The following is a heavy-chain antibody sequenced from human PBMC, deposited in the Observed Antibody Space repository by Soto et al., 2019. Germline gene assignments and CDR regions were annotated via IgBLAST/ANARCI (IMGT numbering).Heavy chain of an antibody. V-gene: IGHV3-23*01. D-gene: IGHD2-15*01. CDR1: GFTFNTYA. Sequence: GGSLRLSCAASGFTFNTYAMSWVRQAPGKGLEWVSTVSPGAGSTYYAESVKGRFTISRDNSRNTLYLQMNSLRAEDTALYYCAKDAFCSGGNCYSWGAFDYSGQATLVTVSS. CDR2: VSPGAGST. J-gene: IGHJ4*02. CDR3: AKDAFCSGGNCYSWGAFDY.